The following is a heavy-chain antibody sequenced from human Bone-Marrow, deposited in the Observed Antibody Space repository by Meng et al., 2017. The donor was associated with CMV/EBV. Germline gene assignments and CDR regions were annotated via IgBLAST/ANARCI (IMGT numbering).Heavy chain of an antibody. CDR3: ARVCLRSKTGTTLGFDP. Sequence: SETLSIICTVSGGSISSSSYYRGWIRQPPGKGLEWIGSIYYSGSTYYNPSLKSRVTISVDTSKNQFSLKLSSVTPEDTAVYYCARVCLRSKTGTTLGFDPWGQGTLVTVSS. V-gene: IGHV4-39*07. J-gene: IGHJ5*02. D-gene: IGHD1-7*01. CDR2: IYYSGST. CDR1: GGSISSSSYY.